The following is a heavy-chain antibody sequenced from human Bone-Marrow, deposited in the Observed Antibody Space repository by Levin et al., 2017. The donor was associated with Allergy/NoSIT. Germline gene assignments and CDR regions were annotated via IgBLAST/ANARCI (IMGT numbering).Heavy chain of an antibody. CDR3: TRELDYDETGGFDY. CDR1: GFTFGDYA. J-gene: IGHJ4*02. D-gene: IGHD4-17*01. CDR2: IRSKAYGGTT. Sequence: AGESLKISCTASGFTFGDYAMSWVRQAPGKGLEWVGFIRSKAYGGTTEYAASVKGRFTISRDDSKSIAYLQMNSLKTEDTAVYYCTRELDYDETGGFDYWGQGTLVTVSS. V-gene: IGHV3-49*04.